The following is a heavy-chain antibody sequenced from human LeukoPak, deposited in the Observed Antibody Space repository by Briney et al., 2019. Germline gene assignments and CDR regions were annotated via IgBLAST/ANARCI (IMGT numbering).Heavy chain of an antibody. Sequence: LETLSLTCTVSGASVSSGGYYWSWIRQPPGKGLEWIGNIYYSGSTNYNPSLKSRLTISVDTSKNQFSLKVSSVTAADTAVYYCARRGGAGRSFDYWGQGTLVTVSS. CDR1: GASVSSGGYY. CDR2: IYYSGST. CDR3: ARRGGAGRSFDY. V-gene: IGHV4-61*08. J-gene: IGHJ4*02. D-gene: IGHD2-21*01.